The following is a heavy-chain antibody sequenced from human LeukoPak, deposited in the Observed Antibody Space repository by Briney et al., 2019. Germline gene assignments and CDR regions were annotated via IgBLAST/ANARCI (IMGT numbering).Heavy chain of an antibody. CDR2: IIPILGIA. V-gene: IGHV1-69*04. Sequence: ASVKVSCKASGGTFSSYAISWVRQAPGQGLEWMGRIIPILGIANYAQKFQGRVTITADKSTSTAYMELSSLRSEDTAVYYCARDSSVWGSYRYYYYGKDVWGQGTTVTVSS. D-gene: IGHD3-16*02. CDR1: GGTFSSYA. J-gene: IGHJ6*02. CDR3: ARDSSVWGSYRYYYYGKDV.